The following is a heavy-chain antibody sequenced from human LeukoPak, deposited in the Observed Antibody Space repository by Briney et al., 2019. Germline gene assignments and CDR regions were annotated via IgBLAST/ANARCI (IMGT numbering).Heavy chain of an antibody. CDR1: GFAFSSYG. CDR3: ARESGSVTSEVDFDY. D-gene: IGHD4-17*01. Sequence: PGGSLRLSCAASGFAFSSYGMHWVRQAPGKGLEWVAYIHYDSSTEDYADSVKGRFTISRDNSKNTLFLQMNNLRAEDTAVYYCARESGSVTSEVDFDYWGQGTLVTVSS. V-gene: IGHV3-30*02. CDR2: IHYDSSTE. J-gene: IGHJ4*02.